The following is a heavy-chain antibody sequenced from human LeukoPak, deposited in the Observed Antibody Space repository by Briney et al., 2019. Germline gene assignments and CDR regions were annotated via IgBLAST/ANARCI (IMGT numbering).Heavy chain of an antibody. Sequence: PSETLSLTCTVSGGSISSSSYYWGWIRQPPGKGLGWIGSIYYSGSTYYNPSLKSRVTISVDTSKNQFSLKLSSVTAADTAVYYCARSNYGSGSYHNSWGQGTLVTVSS. CDR1: GGSISSSSYY. D-gene: IGHD3-10*01. V-gene: IGHV4-39*07. CDR2: IYYSGST. CDR3: ARSNYGSGSYHNS. J-gene: IGHJ4*02.